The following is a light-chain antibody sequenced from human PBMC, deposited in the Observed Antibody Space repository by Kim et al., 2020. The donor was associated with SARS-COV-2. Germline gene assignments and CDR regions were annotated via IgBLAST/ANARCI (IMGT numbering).Light chain of an antibody. Sequence: NFMLTQPHSVSESSGETVNIPCTRSSGSIASSYVQWYQQRPGSAPTTLIYYSHQRHSDVPDRFSGSIDSSANSASRTGSGLTTEDEGDYYCKSYDFTSQVFGGGTRVTV. CDR3: KSYDFTSQV. CDR1: SGSIASSY. J-gene: IGLJ2*01. CDR2: YSH. V-gene: IGLV6-57*03.